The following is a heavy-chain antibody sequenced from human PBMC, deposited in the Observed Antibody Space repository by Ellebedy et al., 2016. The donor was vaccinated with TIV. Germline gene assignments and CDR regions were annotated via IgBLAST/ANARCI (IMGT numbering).Heavy chain of an antibody. CDR1: GGSVSSGGYF. CDR2: IYHTGST. V-gene: IGHV4-61*03. J-gene: IGHJ6*01. Sequence: PSETLSLTCSVSGGSVSSGGYFWSWIRQSPGKGLEWIGYIYHTGSTNYSPSLKSRVTISMDTSKNHFSLKLASVTAADTAVYYCARESYDILTGYSSGMDVWGQGTTVTVSS. D-gene: IGHD3-9*01. CDR3: ARESYDILTGYSSGMDV.